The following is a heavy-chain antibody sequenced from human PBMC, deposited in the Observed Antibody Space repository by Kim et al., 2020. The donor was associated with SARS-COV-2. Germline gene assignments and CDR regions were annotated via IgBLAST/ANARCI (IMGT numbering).Heavy chain of an antibody. CDR3: ARGCVLRYFDWLLSESWFDP. J-gene: IGHJ5*02. Sequence: ASVKVSCKASGYTFTSYAMNWVRQAPGQGLEWMGWINTNTGNSTYAQGFTGRLVFSLDTSVSTAYLKISSLKAEDTAVYYCARGCVLRYFDWLLSESWFDPWGQGTLVTVSS. CDR1: GYTFTSYA. V-gene: IGHV7-4-1*02. D-gene: IGHD3-9*01. CDR2: INTNTGNS.